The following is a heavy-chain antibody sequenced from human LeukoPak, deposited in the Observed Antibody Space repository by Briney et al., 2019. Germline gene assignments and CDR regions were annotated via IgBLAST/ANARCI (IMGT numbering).Heavy chain of an antibody. CDR3: ARDLLNEGNHLDY. D-gene: IGHD4-23*01. V-gene: IGHV4-59*01. Sequence: SETLSLTCTVSGGSISSYYWSWIRQPPGKGLEWIGYIYYSGSTNYTPSLKSRITISVDTSRNQFSLKLNSVTAADTAVYYCARDLLNEGNHLDYWGQGTLVTVSS. J-gene: IGHJ4*02. CDR1: GGSISSYY. CDR2: IYYSGST.